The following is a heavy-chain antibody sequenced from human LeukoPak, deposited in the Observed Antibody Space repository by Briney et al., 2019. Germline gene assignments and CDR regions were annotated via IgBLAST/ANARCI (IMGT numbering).Heavy chain of an antibody. V-gene: IGHV1-46*01. CDR3: ARDLGLNYDFWSGPKDY. J-gene: IGHJ4*02. Sequence: GASVKVSCKASGCTFTSYYMHWVPQAPGQGLEWMGIINPSGGSTSYAQKLQGRVTMTRDTSTSTVYMELSSLRSEDTAVYYCARDLGLNYDFWSGPKDYWGQGTLVTVSS. CDR2: INPSGGST. D-gene: IGHD3-3*01. CDR1: GCTFTSYY.